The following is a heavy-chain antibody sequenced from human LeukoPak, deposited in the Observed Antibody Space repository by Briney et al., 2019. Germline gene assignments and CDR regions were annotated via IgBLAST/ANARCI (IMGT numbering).Heavy chain of an antibody. CDR1: GYTFTSYD. D-gene: IGHD6-13*01. Sequence: ASVKVSCKASGYTFTSYDINWVRQATGQGLEWMGWINPNSGGTNYAQKFQGRVTMTRDTSISTAYMELSRLRSDDTAVYYCARDGGSSWHHVGNWFDPWGQGTLVTVSS. CDR2: INPNSGGT. J-gene: IGHJ5*02. V-gene: IGHV1-2*02. CDR3: ARDGGSSWHHVGNWFDP.